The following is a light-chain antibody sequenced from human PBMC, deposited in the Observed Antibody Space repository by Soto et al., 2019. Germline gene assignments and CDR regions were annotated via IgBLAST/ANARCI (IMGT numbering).Light chain of an antibody. CDR1: SSDVGGYNH. CDR3: SSYKRGATLV. Sequence: QSVLTQPASVSGSPGQSITISCTGTSSDVGGYNHVAWYQQYPGKAPKLIIFAVSDRPSGISNRLSGSKSANTASLSISGLQAEDEADYYCSSYKRGATLVFGGGTKVTVL. CDR2: AVS. J-gene: IGLJ2*01. V-gene: IGLV2-14*01.